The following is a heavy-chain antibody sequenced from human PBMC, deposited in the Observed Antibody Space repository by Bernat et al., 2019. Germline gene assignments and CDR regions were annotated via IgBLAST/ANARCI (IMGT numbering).Heavy chain of an antibody. Sequence: GKRGEGGGGGGKKGRSLRRRGEAPGFTFRSDGMHWVRQAPGKGREGGGGRSYDGSNKYYEDAVKGRFTISRDNSKNTLYLQMNSLRAEDTAVYYWAKDRRGPGTVTNHSSSWYPPYNCFDPWGQGTLVTVSS. D-gene: IGHD6-13*01. V-gene: IGHV3-30*18. CDR2: RSYDGSNK. CDR1: GFTFRSDG. J-gene: IGHJ5*01. CDR3: AKDRRGPGTVTNHSSSWYPPYNCFDP.